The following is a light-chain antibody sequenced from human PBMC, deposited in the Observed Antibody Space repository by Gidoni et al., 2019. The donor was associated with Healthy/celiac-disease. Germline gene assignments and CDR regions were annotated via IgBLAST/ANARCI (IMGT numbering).Light chain of an antibody. J-gene: IGLJ3*02. V-gene: IGLV1-44*01. CDR3: AAWDDSLNGRE. Sequence: QSVLTQPPSASATPRQRVTISCSGSSSNIGSNTVNWYQQLPGTAPKLLTYSNNQRPSGVPDRFSGSKSGTSASLAISGLQSEDEADYYCAAWDDSLNGREFGGGTKLTVL. CDR2: SNN. CDR1: SSNIGSNT.